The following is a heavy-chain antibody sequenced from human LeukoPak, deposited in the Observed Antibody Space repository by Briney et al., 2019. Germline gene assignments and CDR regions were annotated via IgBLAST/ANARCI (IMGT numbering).Heavy chain of an antibody. J-gene: IGHJ4*02. CDR3: ARADSSGYYYYFDY. D-gene: IGHD3-22*01. V-gene: IGHV3-23*01. CDR2: ISGSGGST. Sequence: GGSLRLSYAASGFTFSSYAMSWVRQAPGKGLEWVSAISGSGGSTYYADSVKGRFTISRENAKNSLYLQMNSLRAEDTAVYYCARADSSGYYYYFDYWGQGTLVTVSS. CDR1: GFTFSSYA.